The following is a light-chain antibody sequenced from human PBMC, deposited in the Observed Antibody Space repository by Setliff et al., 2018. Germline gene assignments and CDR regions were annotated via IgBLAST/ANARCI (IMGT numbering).Light chain of an antibody. J-gene: IGLJ1*01. CDR1: ASDVGDYNY. CDR2: EVI. CDR3: SSYTSSHTYV. Sequence: QSVLTQPASVSGSPGQSITISCTGSASDVGDYNYVSWHQQHPGEAPKLLIYEVINRPSGIFNRFSGSKSGNTASLTISGLLAEDEADYFCSSYTSSHTYVFGYGTKVTVL. V-gene: IGLV2-14*01.